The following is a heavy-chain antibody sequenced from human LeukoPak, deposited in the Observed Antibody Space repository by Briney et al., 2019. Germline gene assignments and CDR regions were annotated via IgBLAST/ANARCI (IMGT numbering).Heavy chain of an antibody. V-gene: IGHV3-23*01. D-gene: IGHD3-10*01. CDR1: GFTFSSYA. CDR3: AKARRYYYNGMDV. Sequence: GGSLRLSCVVSGFTFSSYAMSWARQAPGKGLEWISPISGNGGGTYYADSVKGRFPISRDNSKNMLSLQMNNLRVEDTAVYYCAKARRYYYNGMDVWGQGTTVTVSS. CDR2: ISGNGGGT. J-gene: IGHJ6*02.